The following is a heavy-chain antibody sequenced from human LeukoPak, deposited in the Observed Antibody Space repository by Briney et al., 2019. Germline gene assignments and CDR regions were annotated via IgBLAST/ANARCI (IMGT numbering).Heavy chain of an antibody. CDR2: IYSGSDYI. V-gene: IGHV3-21*01. D-gene: IGHD4/OR15-4a*01. J-gene: IGHJ4*02. Sequence: GGSLRLSCVASGFTFSSDRMSWVRQAPGKGLGWVSTIYSGSDYIYYADSVKGRFTISRDNAKNSLYLQRNSLRAEDTAVYYCARDLPVSGAYHNFDYWGQGTLVTVSS. CDR3: ARDLPVSGAYHNFDY. CDR1: GFTFSSDR.